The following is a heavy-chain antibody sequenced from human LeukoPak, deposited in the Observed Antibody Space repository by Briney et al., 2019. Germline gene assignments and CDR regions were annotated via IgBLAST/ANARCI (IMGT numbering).Heavy chain of an antibody. J-gene: IGHJ4*02. D-gene: IGHD3-3*01. V-gene: IGHV3-7*01. CDR2: IKQDGSEK. CDR1: GFTFSSYW. CDR3: ARFPYDFWSGYSRGRHENVDY. Sequence: GGSPRLSCAASGFTFSSYWMSWVRQAPGKGLEWVANIKQDGSEKYYVDSVKGRFTISRDNAKNSLYLQMNSLRAEDTAVYYCARFPYDFWSGYSRGRHENVDYWGQGTLVTVSS.